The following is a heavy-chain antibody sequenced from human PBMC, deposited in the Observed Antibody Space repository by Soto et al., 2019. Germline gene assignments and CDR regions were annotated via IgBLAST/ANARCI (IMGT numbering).Heavy chain of an antibody. CDR1: GGSFSGYY. Sequence: QVQLQQWGAGLLKPSETLSLTCAVYGGSFSGYYWSWIRQPPGKGLEWIGEINHSGSTNYNASLNSRGSISVDTSRNQFSPKLSSATAAETAVYYCARVGPEQWLVDWGEGTLVTVSS. CDR3: ARVGPEQWLVD. V-gene: IGHV4-34*01. D-gene: IGHD6-19*01. J-gene: IGHJ4*02. CDR2: INHSGST.